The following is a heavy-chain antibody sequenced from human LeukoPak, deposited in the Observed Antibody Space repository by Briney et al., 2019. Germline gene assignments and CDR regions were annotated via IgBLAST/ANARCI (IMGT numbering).Heavy chain of an antibody. J-gene: IGHJ4*02. V-gene: IGHV3-7*01. CDR1: GFTFSSYW. CDR2: IKQDGSEK. Sequence: GGSLRLSCAASGFTFSSYWMSWVRLAPGKGLEWVANIKQDGSEKYYVDSVKGRFTISRDNAKNSLYLQMNSLRAEDTAVYYCASYDFWSGYYIDYWGQGTLVTVSS. CDR3: ASYDFWSGYYIDY. D-gene: IGHD3-3*01.